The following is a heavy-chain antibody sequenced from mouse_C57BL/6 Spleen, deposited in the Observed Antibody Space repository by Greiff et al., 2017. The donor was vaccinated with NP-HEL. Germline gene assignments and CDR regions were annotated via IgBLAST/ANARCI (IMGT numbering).Heavy chain of an antibody. CDR1: GYSFTDYN. CDR2: INPNYGPT. Sequence: QLQQSGPELVKPGASVKISCKASGYSFTDYNMNWVKQSNGKSLEWIGVINPNYGPTSYNQKFKGKATLTVDQSSSTAYMQLSSLTSEDAAVYYCASRLGLDFDYWGEGTTLTVSS. CDR3: ASRLGLDFDY. J-gene: IGHJ2*01. V-gene: IGHV1-39*01. D-gene: IGHD2-2*01.